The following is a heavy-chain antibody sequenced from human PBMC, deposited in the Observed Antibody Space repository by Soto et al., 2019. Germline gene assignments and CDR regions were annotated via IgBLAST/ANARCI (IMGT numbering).Heavy chain of an antibody. CDR1: EYRFTNYK. CDR2: IYPGDSDT. J-gene: IGHJ6*01. CDR3: ARNSVYAYDYYGMDV. Sequence: ESLKLNWMCSEYRFTNYKIGLMLQMPGKGLEWMGIIYPGDSDTRHSPSFQGQVTISADKSISTAYLQWSSLKASDTAMYYCARNSVYAYDYYGMDVWGPGTTVIVSS. V-gene: IGHV5-51*01. D-gene: IGHD5-12*01.